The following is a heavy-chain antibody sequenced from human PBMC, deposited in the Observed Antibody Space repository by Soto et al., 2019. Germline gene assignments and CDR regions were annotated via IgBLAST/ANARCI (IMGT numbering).Heavy chain of an antibody. Sequence: ELQLVQSGGGLAQPGGSLRLSCIASGFSSSDYWMAWIRQFPGKGLELVAAINGDGSDRGYLESVEGRFTISRDNANNSVFLHLNTLTAEDTAVYFCTRDPSWGAFDIWGQGTMVTVSS. CDR1: GFSSSDYW. V-gene: IGHV3-7*01. CDR2: INGDGSDR. J-gene: IGHJ3*02. CDR3: TRDPSWGAFDI. D-gene: IGHD7-27*01.